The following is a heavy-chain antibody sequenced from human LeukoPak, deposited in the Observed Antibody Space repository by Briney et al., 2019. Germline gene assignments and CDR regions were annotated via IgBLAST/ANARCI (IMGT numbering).Heavy chain of an antibody. J-gene: IGHJ6*02. D-gene: IGHD2-15*01. CDR1: GFTFSSYA. CDR3: ASLLLDAYYYYGMDV. CDR2: ISYDGSNK. V-gene: IGHV3-30-3*01. Sequence: PGRSLRLSCAASGFTFSSYAMHWVRQAPGKGLEWVAVISYDGSNKYYADSVKGRFTISRDNSKNTLYLQMNSLRAEDTAVYYCASLLLDAYYYYGMDVWGQGTTVTVS.